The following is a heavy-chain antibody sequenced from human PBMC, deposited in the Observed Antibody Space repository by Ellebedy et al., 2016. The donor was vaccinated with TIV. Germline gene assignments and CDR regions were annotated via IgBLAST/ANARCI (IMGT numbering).Heavy chain of an antibody. V-gene: IGHV3-9*01. D-gene: IGHD1-26*01. CDR3: ARDHWYSGSYYHYYYGMDV. J-gene: IGHJ6*02. CDR2: ISWNSGSI. Sequence: SLKISXAASGFTFDDYAMHWVRQAPGKGLEWVSGISWNSGSIGYADSVKGRFTISRDIAKNYLYLQMNSLRAEDTALYYCARDHWYSGSYYHYYYGMDVWGQGTTVTVSS. CDR1: GFTFDDYA.